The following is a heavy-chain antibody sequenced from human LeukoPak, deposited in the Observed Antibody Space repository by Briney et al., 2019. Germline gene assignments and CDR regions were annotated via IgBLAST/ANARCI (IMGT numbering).Heavy chain of an antibody. J-gene: IGHJ6*03. V-gene: IGHV4-59*08. Sequence: PSETLSLTCTVSGGSISSYYWSWIRQPPGKGLEWIGYIYYSGSTNYNPSLTSRVTISVDTSKNQFSLKLSSVTAADTAVYYCARHKDYYYSYMDVWGKGTTVTISS. CDR1: GGSISSYY. CDR3: ARHKDYYYSYMDV. CDR2: IYYSGST.